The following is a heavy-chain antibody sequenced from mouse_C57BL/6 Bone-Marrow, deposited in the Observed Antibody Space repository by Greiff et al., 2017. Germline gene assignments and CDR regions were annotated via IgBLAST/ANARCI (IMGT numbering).Heavy chain of an antibody. CDR3: ERGGTVVATGAMDY. J-gene: IGHJ4*01. D-gene: IGHD1-1*01. V-gene: IGHV5-17*01. CDR2: ISSGSSTI. CDR1: GFTFSDSE. Sequence: EVQLQQSVGGLVKPGGSLKLSCAASGFTFSDSEMHWVRQAPEKGLEWVAYISSGSSTIYYAATVKGRFTISRDNATNTPFLQLTSLRSEDTAMSNCERGGTVVATGAMDYWGQGTSVTVSS.